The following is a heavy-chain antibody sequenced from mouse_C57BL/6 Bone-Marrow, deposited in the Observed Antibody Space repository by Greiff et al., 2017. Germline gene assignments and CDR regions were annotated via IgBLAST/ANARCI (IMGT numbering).Heavy chain of an antibody. CDR2: ISSGGSYT. V-gene: IGHV5-6*01. J-gene: IGHJ4*01. CDR1: GFTFSSYG. D-gene: IGHD2-1*01. Sequence: EVKLVESGGDLVKPGGSLQLSCAASGFTFSSYGMSWVRQTPDKRLEWVATISSGGSYTYYPDSVKGRFTISRDNAKNTLYLQMSSLKSEDTAMYYCARSTIYYYAMDYWGQGTSGTVSS. CDR3: ARSTIYYYAMDY.